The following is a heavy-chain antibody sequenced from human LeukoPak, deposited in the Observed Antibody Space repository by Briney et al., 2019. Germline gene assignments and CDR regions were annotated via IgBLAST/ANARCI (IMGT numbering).Heavy chain of an antibody. CDR1: GSTVKNNY. J-gene: IGHJ3*02. Sequence: GESLKISCVVSGSTVKNNYMSWARQASGKGLGWGLVFYSCGDKYYADSVKGRFTISRDKSKNTIYLQMNNLRPEDTAVYYCARLVDSNSRGPENDAFGIWGQGTMVTVTS. D-gene: IGHD6-6*01. CDR3: ARLVDSNSRGPENDAFGI. V-gene: IGHV3-66*02. CDR2: FYSCGDK.